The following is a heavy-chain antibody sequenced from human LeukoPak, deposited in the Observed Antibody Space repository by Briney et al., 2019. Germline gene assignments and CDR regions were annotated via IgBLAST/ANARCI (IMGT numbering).Heavy chain of an antibody. CDR2: IFYSGST. CDR1: GGSISSYY. J-gene: IGHJ4*02. CDR3: AKSSLFCSSVSCSYYFAS. D-gene: IGHD2-2*01. V-gene: IGHV4-59*01. Sequence: SSGTLSLTCTVSGGSISSYYWSWIRQPPGKGLEWIGFIFYSGSTHYNPSLKSRVTMSVDTSKSQFSLKLSSVTAADTAVYYCAKSSLFCSSVSCSYYFASWGQGTLVTVSS.